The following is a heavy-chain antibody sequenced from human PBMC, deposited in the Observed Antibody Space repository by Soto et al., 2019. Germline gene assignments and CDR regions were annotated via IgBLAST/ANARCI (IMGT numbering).Heavy chain of an antibody. CDR2: ISNSGVSI. CDR3: ARHQWQANY. V-gene: IGHV3-48*03. D-gene: IGHD6-19*01. CDR1: GFTFSSFE. J-gene: IGHJ4*02. Sequence: EVQLVESGGGLVQPGGSLRLSCAASGFTFSSFEMIWVRQAPGKGLEWISYISNSGVSIYYADSVKGRFTISRDNARNSLYLQMNNRRAEDTCLYYCARHQWQANYWGEGTPVTVSA.